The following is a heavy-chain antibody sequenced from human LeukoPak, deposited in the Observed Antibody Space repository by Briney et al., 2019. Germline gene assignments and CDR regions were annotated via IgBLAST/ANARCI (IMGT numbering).Heavy chain of an antibody. J-gene: IGHJ4*02. V-gene: IGHV4-4*07. CDR2: IYSSGSP. D-gene: IGHD3-10*01. Sequence: SETLSPTCTVSGGSISSHYWSWIRQPAGKGLEWIGRIYSSGSPNYNPSLKSRVTMSVDTSKNQFSLKLSSVTAADTAVYYCARESQALSTSFDYWGQGTLVTVSS. CDR1: GGSISSHY. CDR3: ARESQALSTSFDY.